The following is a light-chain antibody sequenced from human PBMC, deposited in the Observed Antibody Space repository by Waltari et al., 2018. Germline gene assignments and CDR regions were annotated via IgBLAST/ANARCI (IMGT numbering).Light chain of an antibody. CDR2: DVN. J-gene: IGLJ1*01. CDR3: TSYTTIDTLYV. V-gene: IGLV2-14*03. CDR1: SSDIGSFNY. Sequence: QSALTQPASVSGSPGQSITISCTGTSSDIGSFNYVSWYQQYPGKAPKLIIFDVNNQPSGISDRFSGSKSGNTASLTISGLQAEDEADYICTSYTTIDTLYVFGTGTQVTVL.